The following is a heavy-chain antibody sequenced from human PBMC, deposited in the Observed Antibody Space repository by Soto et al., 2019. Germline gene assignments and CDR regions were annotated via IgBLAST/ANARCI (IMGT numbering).Heavy chain of an antibody. V-gene: IGHV2-5*01. D-gene: IGHD3-3*01. J-gene: IGHJ6*04. Sequence: QITLKEAGPTLVKPTQTLTLTCTFSGFSLSTTGEGVFWIRQPPGKAPEWLALVHWNDDKRYSPSLRPRLTIRKDTSRNKFVFSLTNLDPVDTGTYYCAHRRLGDTGPAYNGLDVWGKGTPVIVPS. CDR3: AHRRLGDTGPAYNGLDV. CDR1: GFSLSTTGEG. CDR2: VHWNDDK.